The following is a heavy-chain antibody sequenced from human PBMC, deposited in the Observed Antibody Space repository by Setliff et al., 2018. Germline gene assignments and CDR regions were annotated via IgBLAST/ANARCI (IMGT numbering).Heavy chain of an antibody. CDR1: GYTFTGYY. J-gene: IGHJ5*02. CDR2: INPNSGGT. D-gene: IGHD2-15*01. V-gene: IGHV1-2*02. Sequence: ASVKVSCKASGYTFTGYYMHWVRQAPGQGLEWMGWINPNSGGTNYAQKFQGRVTMTRDTSISTAYMELSRLVSDDTAVYYCARGGERYCSGGSCLLTGLFEPWGQGTLVTVSS. CDR3: ARGGERYCSGGSCLLTGLFEP.